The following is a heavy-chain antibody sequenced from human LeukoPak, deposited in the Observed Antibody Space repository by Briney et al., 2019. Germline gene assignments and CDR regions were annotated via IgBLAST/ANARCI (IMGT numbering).Heavy chain of an antibody. CDR1: GFTFDDYA. Sequence: GGSLRLSCAASGFTFDDYAMHWVRQAPGKGLEWVSLISGDGGSTYYADSVKGRFTVSRDNSKNSLYLQMNGLRTEDTALYYCAKDHQQPFDYWGQGTLVTVSS. CDR3: AKDHQQPFDY. V-gene: IGHV3-43*02. D-gene: IGHD6-13*01. CDR2: ISGDGGST. J-gene: IGHJ4*02.